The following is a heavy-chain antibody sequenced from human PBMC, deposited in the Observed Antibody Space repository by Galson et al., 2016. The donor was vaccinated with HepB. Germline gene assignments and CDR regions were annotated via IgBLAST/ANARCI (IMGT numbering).Heavy chain of an antibody. CDR1: GGTFSSYA. CDR2: IILRFGTA. CDR3: TRNSGSYFDY. Sequence: SVKVSCKASGGTFSSYAISWVRQAPGQGLEWMGGIILRFGTAEDAQKFQGRVTITADESTSTAYMELSSLRSEDTAVYYCTRNSGSYFDYWGQGTLVTVSS. D-gene: IGHD6-19*01. J-gene: IGHJ4*02. V-gene: IGHV1-69*13.